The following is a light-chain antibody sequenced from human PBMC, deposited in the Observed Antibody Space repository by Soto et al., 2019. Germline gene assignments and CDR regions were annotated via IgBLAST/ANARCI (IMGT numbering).Light chain of an antibody. J-gene: IGLJ1*01. CDR2: EVI. V-gene: IGLV2-14*01. CDR3: SSSTSSSTLPYV. CDR1: GSDVGGYDY. Sequence: QSALTQPASVSGSPGQSITISCTGTGSDVGGYDYVSWYQQFPGKAPKLMIYEVINRPSGVSNRFSGTKSGNTASLTIAGLRAEDEADYYCSSSTSSSTLPYVFGTGTKVTVL.